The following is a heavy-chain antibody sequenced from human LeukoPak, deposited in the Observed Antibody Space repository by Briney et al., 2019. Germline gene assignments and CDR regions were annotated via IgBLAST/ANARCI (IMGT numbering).Heavy chain of an antibody. J-gene: IGHJ3*02. V-gene: IGHV3-48*01. CDR2: ISSSSSTI. CDR1: GFTFRSSG. D-gene: IGHD3-22*01. Sequence: PGGSLRLSCAASGFTFRSSGMNWVRQAPGKGLEWVSYISSSSSTINYADSVKGRFTISRDNAKNSLYLQMNSLRAEDTAVYYCARDQTIYYYDSSGPGDAFDIWGQGTMVTVSS. CDR3: ARDQTIYYYDSSGPGDAFDI.